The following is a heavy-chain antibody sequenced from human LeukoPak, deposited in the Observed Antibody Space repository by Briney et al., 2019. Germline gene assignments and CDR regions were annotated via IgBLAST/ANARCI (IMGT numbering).Heavy chain of an antibody. CDR3: ANPLVFHFDYVWGSHLDAFDI. CDR2: ISGSGGST. D-gene: IGHD3-16*02. J-gene: IGHJ3*02. CDR1: GFTFSSYG. V-gene: IGHV3-23*01. Sequence: GGSLRLSCAASGFTFSSYGMSWVRQAPGKGLEWVSAISGSGGSTYYADSVKGRFTISRDNSKNTLYLQMNSLRAEDTAVYYCANPLVFHFDYVWGSHLDAFDIWGQGTMVTVSS.